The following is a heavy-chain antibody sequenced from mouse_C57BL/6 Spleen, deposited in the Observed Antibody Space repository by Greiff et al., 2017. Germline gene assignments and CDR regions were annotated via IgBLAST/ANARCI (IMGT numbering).Heavy chain of an antibody. Sequence: QVHVKQPGAELVRPGSSVKLSCKASGYTFTSYWMHWVKQRPIQGLEWIGNIDPSDSETHYNQKFKDKATLTVDKSSSTAYMQLSSLTSEDSAVYYCARSGYYYGSSYYFDYWGQGTTLTVPS. CDR3: ARSGYYYGSSYYFDY. CDR2: IDPSDSET. V-gene: IGHV1-52*01. D-gene: IGHD1-1*01. J-gene: IGHJ2*01. CDR1: GYTFTSYW.